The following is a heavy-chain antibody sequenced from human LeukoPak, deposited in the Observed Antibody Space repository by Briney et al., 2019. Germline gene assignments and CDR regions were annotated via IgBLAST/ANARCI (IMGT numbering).Heavy chain of an antibody. CDR3: ARGLWLLWLDP. D-gene: IGHD5-18*01. V-gene: IGHV4-39*01. CDR1: GGSISSSRYY. CDR2: IYYSASA. Sequence: SETLSLTCPVSGGSISSSRYYWGWIRQPPGKGLECIGNIYYSASAYYNRSVKSRVTISVGTSKNQFSLMLSSVTAADTAVYYCARGLWLLWLDPWGQETLLTVSS. J-gene: IGHJ5*02.